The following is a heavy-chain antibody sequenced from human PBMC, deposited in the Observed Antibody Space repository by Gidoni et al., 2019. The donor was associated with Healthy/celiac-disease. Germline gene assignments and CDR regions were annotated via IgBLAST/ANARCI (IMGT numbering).Heavy chain of an antibody. CDR3: ARGVPGFGELLSGDP. J-gene: IGHJ5*02. Sequence: EVPLVEPGGGLVPPGGSLRLSCAASGFPCSSYSMSWVRQAPGKGLEWVSYSSSSISSIYYADSVKGRFTISRDNAKNSLYLQMNSLRDEDTAVYYCARGVPGFGELLSGDPWGQGTLVTVSS. V-gene: IGHV3-48*02. CDR2: SSSSISSI. D-gene: IGHD3-10*01. CDR1: GFPCSSYS.